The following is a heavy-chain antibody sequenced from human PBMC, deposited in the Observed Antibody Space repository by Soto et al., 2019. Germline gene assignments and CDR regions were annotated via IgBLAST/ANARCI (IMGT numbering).Heavy chain of an antibody. J-gene: IGHJ6*02. Sequence: TLSLTCTVSGGSISSGGYYWSWIRQHPGKGLEWIGYIYYSGSTYYNPSLKSRVTISVDTSKNQFSLKLSSVTAADTAVYYCARDLKGYCNNHYYYYGMDVWGQGTTVTVSS. CDR2: IYYSGST. D-gene: IGHD4-4*01. CDR3: ARDLKGYCNNHYYYYGMDV. V-gene: IGHV4-31*03. CDR1: GGSISSGGYY.